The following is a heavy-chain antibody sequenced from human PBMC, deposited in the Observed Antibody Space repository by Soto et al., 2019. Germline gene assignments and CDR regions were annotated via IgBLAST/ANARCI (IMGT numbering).Heavy chain of an antibody. CDR1: GCTISSYT. CDR3: AREPDTAMVGTNWFDP. J-gene: IGHJ5*02. D-gene: IGHD5-18*01. CDR2: IIPILGIA. Sequence: GASVKVSCKSSGCTISSYTISCVRQAPGQGLEWMGRIIPILGIANYAQKFQGRVTITADKSTSTAYMELSSLRSEDTAVYYCAREPDTAMVGTNWFDPWGQGTLVTVSS. V-gene: IGHV1-69*04.